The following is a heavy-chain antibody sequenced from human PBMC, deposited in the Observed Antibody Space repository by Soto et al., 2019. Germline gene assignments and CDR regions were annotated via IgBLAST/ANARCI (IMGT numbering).Heavy chain of an antibody. Sequence: SETLSLTCTVSGGSISSYYWGWFRQPPGQGLEWVGYIYYAGTTSYNPSLRSRVAISVDASKSQFSLDLRSVTAADTAVYYCARLGGRYQAFDYWGHGALVTAPQ. V-gene: IGHV4-59*08. J-gene: IGHJ4*01. D-gene: IGHD2-15*01. CDR3: ARLGGRYQAFDY. CDR2: IYYAGTT. CDR1: GGSISSYY.